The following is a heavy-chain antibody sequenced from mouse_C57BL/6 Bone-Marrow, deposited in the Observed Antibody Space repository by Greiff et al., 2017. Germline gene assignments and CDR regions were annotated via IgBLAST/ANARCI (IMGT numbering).Heavy chain of an antibody. V-gene: IGHV3-1*01. J-gene: IGHJ3*01. CDR3: ARGWAYDGYYVWFAY. CDR1: GYSITSGYV. CDR2: ISYSGST. Sequence: EVKLVESGPGMVKPSQSLSLSCTATGYSITSGYVWHWIRHFPGNKLEWMGYISYSGSTNSNPSLKSRISITHVTSMKHVFLKLNSVSTEGTATCYCARGWAYDGYYVWFAYWGQGTLVTVSA. D-gene: IGHD2-3*01.